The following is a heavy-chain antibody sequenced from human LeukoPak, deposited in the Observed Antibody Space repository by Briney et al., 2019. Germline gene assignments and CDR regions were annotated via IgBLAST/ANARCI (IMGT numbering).Heavy chain of an antibody. J-gene: IGHJ4*02. CDR2: IYYSGST. D-gene: IGHD4-11*01. V-gene: IGHV4-31*03. Sequence: SETLSLTCTVSGGSISSAGYYWSWIRQHPGKGLEWIGYIYYSGSTYYNPSLKSRVIISVDTSKNQFSLKLSSVTAADTAVYYCASRYDYSNYIDYWGQGTLVTVSS. CDR1: GGSISSAGYY. CDR3: ASRYDYSNYIDY.